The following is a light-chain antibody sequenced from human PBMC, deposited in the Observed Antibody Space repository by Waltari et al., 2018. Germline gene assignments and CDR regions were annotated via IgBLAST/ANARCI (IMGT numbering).Light chain of an antibody. V-gene: IGLV2-14*03. CDR1: SSDLGGYHY. J-gene: IGLJ2*01. CDR3: ASYTSTNTVI. Sequence: QSALPQPASVSASPGQSITISCTGTSSDLGGYHYVSWYQQHPGKVPTLMIYDVARWPSGVSNRFSGSKSGNTASLTISGLQAEDEADYYCASYTSTNTVIFGGGTKVTVL. CDR2: DVA.